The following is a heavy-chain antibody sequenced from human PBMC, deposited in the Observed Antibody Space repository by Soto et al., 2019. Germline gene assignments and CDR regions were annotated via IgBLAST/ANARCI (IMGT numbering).Heavy chain of an antibody. D-gene: IGHD2-15*01. CDR2: IYYSGST. Sequence: SETLSLTCTVSGGSISSYYWSWIRQPPGKGLEWIGYIYYSGSTNYNPSLKSRVTISVDTSKNQFSLKLSSVTAADTAVYYCARMVAATRSSCYYGMDVWGQGTTVTVSS. CDR3: ARMVAATRSSCYYGMDV. J-gene: IGHJ6*02. CDR1: GGSISSYY. V-gene: IGHV4-59*01.